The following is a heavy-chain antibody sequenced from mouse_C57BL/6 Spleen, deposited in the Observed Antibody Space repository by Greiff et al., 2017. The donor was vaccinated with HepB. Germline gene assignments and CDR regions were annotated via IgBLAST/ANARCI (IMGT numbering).Heavy chain of an antibody. J-gene: IGHJ2*01. D-gene: IGHD1-1*01. Sequence: EVQLVESGGGLVKPGGSLKLSCAASGFTFSSYAMSWVRQTPEKRLEWVATISDGGSYTYYPDNVKGRFTISRDNAKNNLYLQMSHLKSEDTAMYYCARRLTGFDYWGQGTTLTVSS. CDR3: ARRLTGFDY. CDR2: ISDGGSYT. V-gene: IGHV5-4*01. CDR1: GFTFSSYA.